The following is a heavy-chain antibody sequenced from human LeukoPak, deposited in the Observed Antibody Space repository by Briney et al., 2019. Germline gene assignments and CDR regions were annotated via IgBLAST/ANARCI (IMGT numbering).Heavy chain of an antibody. CDR2: IRSKAYGGTT. CDR1: GFTFGDYA. Sequence: GGSLRLSCTASGFTFGDYAMSWFRQAPGKGLEWVGFIRSKAYGGTTDYAASVKGRFTISRDDSKSSVYLQMNSLKTEDTAVYYCTRDQASFYGDYVEFDYWGQGTLVTVSS. J-gene: IGHJ4*02. CDR3: TRDQASFYGDYVEFDY. V-gene: IGHV3-49*03. D-gene: IGHD4-17*01.